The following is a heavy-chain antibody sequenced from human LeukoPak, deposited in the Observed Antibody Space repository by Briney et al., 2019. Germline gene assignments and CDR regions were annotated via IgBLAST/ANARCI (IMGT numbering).Heavy chain of an antibody. CDR2: ISSNGGST. D-gene: IGHD3-10*01. CDR3: ARRRDGVIDY. J-gene: IGHJ4*02. CDR1: GFTFSSYA. Sequence: GGSLRLSCAASGFTFSSYAMHWVRQAPGKGLEYVSAISSNGGSTYYANSVKGRFTISRDNSKNTLYLQMGSLRAEDMAVYYCARRRDGVIDYWGQGTLVTVSS. V-gene: IGHV3-64*01.